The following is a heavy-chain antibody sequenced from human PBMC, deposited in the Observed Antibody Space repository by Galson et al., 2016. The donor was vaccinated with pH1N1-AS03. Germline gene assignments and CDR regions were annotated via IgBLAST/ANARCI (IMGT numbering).Heavy chain of an antibody. CDR3: ARREWTGAAAHDY. D-gene: IGHD6-13*01. Sequence: SETLSLTCSVAGVSIRGYFWSWIRQPPGRGLEWIGHIFHGGKTTYNPSLKRRVTMTVDPSKNLLSLNLTSVTAADTAVYFCARREWTGAAAHDYWGQGTLVTVAS. CDR2: IFHGGKT. CDR1: GVSIRGYF. J-gene: IGHJ4*02. V-gene: IGHV4-59*08.